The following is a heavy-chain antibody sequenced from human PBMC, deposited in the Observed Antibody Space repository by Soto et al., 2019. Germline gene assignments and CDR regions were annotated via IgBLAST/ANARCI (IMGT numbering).Heavy chain of an antibody. CDR1: GGSISSSSYY. D-gene: IGHD3-16*01. CDR3: ARSSGYLGGIDY. V-gene: IGHV4-39*01. J-gene: IGHJ4*02. CDR2: ISYSGTT. Sequence: SETLSLTCTVSGGSISSSSYYWGWIRQPPGKGLEWIGSISYSGTTYYNPSLRSRVTISVDTSKNQFSLKLSSVTAADTAVYYCARSSGYLGGIDYWGQGTLVTVSS.